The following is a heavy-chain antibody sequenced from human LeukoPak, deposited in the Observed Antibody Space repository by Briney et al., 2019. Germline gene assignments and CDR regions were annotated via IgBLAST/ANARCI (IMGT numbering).Heavy chain of an antibody. J-gene: IGHJ4*02. Sequence: GRSLRLSCAASGFTFSSYGMHWVRQAPGKGLEWVAVISYDGSNKYYADSVKGRFTISRDNSKNTLCLQMNSLRAEDTAVYYCAKDWHRDYGYNEIGYFDYWGQGTLVTVSS. V-gene: IGHV3-30*18. CDR2: ISYDGSNK. D-gene: IGHD5-24*01. CDR1: GFTFSSYG. CDR3: AKDWHRDYGYNEIGYFDY.